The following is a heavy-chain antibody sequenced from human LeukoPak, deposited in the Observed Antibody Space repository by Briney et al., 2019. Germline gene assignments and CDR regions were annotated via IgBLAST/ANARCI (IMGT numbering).Heavy chain of an antibody. Sequence: GGSLRLSCAASGFTVSSNYMSWVRQAPGKGLEWVSVIYSGGSTYYADSVKGRFTISRDNSKNTLYLQMNSLRAEDTAVYYCARLGYCSSTSCSSYYYYGMDVWGQGTTVTVSS. CDR3: ARLGYCSSTSCSSYYYYGMDV. CDR2: IYSGGST. J-gene: IGHJ6*02. V-gene: IGHV3-53*01. CDR1: GFTVSSNY. D-gene: IGHD2-2*01.